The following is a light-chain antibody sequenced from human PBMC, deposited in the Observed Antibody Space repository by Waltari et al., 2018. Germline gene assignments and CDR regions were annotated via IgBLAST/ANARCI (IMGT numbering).Light chain of an antibody. CDR3: QQSDTTVGT. V-gene: IGKV1-39*01. J-gene: IGKJ2*01. Sequence: DIQMTQSPSSLSASVGDRVTITCRASQAINITLNWYQQKPGKAPKVLIYGASSLVSGVPSRFTGSGSGTHFTHIISSLQREDFATYFGQQSDTTVGTFGQGTNVESK. CDR1: QAINIT. CDR2: GAS.